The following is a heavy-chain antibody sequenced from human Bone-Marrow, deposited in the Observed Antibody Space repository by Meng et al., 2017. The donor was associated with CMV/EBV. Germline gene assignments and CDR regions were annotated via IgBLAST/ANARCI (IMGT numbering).Heavy chain of an antibody. J-gene: IGHJ6*02. CDR2: IYYSGST. Sequence: SETLSLTCNVSGGSISSYYWSWIRQPPGKGLEWIGYIYYSGSTNYNPSLRSRVTITVDTPKNQFSLELTSVTAADTAVYYCARGIAARPGNSDYYYYYGMDVWGQGTTVTVSS. CDR3: ARGIAARPGNSDYYYYYGMDV. CDR1: GGSISSYY. D-gene: IGHD6-6*01. V-gene: IGHV4-59*01.